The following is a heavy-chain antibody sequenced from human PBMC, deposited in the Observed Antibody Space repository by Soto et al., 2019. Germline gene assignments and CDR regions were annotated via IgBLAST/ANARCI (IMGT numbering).Heavy chain of an antibody. Sequence: ASETLSLTCTVSGDSVKSPNYYWTWMRQLPGKGLEWIGYIYYSESEYFNPSLRSRVTFSVDTSKNQFSLKLTSVTAADTAVYYCARDEITGLFDYWGQGTLVTVSS. CDR1: GDSVKSPNYY. CDR2: IYYSESE. J-gene: IGHJ4*02. CDR3: ARDEITGLFDY. V-gene: IGHV4-31*03. D-gene: IGHD2-8*02.